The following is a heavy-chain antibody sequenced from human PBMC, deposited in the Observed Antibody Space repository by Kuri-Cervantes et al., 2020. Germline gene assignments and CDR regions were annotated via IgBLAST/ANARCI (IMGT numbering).Heavy chain of an antibody. J-gene: IGHJ4*02. V-gene: IGHV4-39*07. D-gene: IGHD3-22*01. Sequence: SETLSLTCTVAGGSISSGDHYWSWIRQPPGKGLEWIGEINHSGSTNYNPSLKSRVTISVDTSKNQFSLKLSSVTAADTAVYYCARGITMIVVVIPYFDYWGQGTLVTVSS. CDR1: GGSISSGDHY. CDR3: ARGITMIVVVIPYFDY. CDR2: INHSGST.